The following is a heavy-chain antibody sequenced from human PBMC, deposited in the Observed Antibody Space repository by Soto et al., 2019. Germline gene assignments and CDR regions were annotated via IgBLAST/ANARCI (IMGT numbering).Heavy chain of an antibody. Sequence: ASVKVSCKASGYTFTGYYMHWVRQAPGQGLEWMGWINPNSGGTNYAQKFQGWVTMTRDTSISTAYMELSRLRSDDTAVYYCARDLTFYDILTCYSNHYWFDPWGQGTLVTVSS. CDR2: INPNSGGT. V-gene: IGHV1-2*04. D-gene: IGHD3-9*01. CDR1: GYTFTGYY. J-gene: IGHJ5*02. CDR3: ARDLTFYDILTCYSNHYWFDP.